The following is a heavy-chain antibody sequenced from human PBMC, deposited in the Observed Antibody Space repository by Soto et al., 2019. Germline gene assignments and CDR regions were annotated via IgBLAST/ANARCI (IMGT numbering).Heavy chain of an antibody. CDR3: ARGADSIGFFSPWDVPEYIQV. J-gene: IGHJ1*01. D-gene: IGHD3-22*01. Sequence: PSETLSLTCAVSGGSVSGSRYSWTWIRQPPGKGLEWIGDIYHRGTTYYNPSLRSRVTISEDKAKKQVSLTLASVTAADAGVYFCARGADSIGFFSPWDVPEYIQVWGQGTLVTVSS. V-gene: IGHV4-30-2*01. CDR2: IYHRGTT. CDR1: GGSVSGSRYS.